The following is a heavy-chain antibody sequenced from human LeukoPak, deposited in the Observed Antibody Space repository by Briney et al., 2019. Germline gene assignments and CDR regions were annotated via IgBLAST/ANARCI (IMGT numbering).Heavy chain of an antibody. V-gene: IGHV3-64D*09. Sequence: GGSLRLSCSASGFTFSSYAMSWVRQAPGKGLEYVSAISSNGGSTYYADSVKGRFTISRDNSKNALYLQMSSLRAEDTAVYYCVSRHCSSTSCSHDAFDIWGQGTMVTVSS. CDR1: GFTFSSYA. CDR2: ISSNGGST. CDR3: VSRHCSSTSCSHDAFDI. D-gene: IGHD2-2*01. J-gene: IGHJ3*02.